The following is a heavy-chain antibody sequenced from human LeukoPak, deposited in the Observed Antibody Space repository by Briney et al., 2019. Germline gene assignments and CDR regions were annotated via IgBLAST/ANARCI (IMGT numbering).Heavy chain of an antibody. CDR2: IYYSGST. D-gene: IGHD1-1*01. Sequence: PSETLSLTCTVSGGSISSSSYYWGWIRQPPGKGLEWIGSIYYSGSTYYNPSLKSRVTISVDTSKNQFSLKLSSVTAADTAVYYCARGPNRVLILAFDIWGQGTMVTVSS. CDR1: GGSISSSSYY. V-gene: IGHV4-39*07. CDR3: ARGPNRVLILAFDI. J-gene: IGHJ3*02.